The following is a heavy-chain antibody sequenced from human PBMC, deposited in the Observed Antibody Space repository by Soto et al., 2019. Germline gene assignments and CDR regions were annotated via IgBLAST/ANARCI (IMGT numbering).Heavy chain of an antibody. J-gene: IGHJ3*01. CDR2: IYYSGTT. Sequence: SETLSLTCTVSGDSISDYNWSWIRQPPGKGLEWIGYIYYSGTTNYNPSLKSRVSISVDTSKNQFSLKLTSVTAADTAVYYGARPISREHPALFKIWGQGTNLTV. CDR1: GDSISDYN. V-gene: IGHV4-59*01. CDR3: ARPISREHPALFKI. D-gene: IGHD1-26*01.